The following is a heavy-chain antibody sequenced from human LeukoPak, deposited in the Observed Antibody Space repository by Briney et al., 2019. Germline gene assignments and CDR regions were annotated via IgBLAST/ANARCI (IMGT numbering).Heavy chain of an antibody. CDR2: ISYDRSNK. D-gene: IGHD2-15*01. CDR3: ARDDEVVAATGTFDY. J-gene: IGHJ4*02. V-gene: IGHV3-30*04. Sequence: GGSLRLSCAASGFTFSSYAMHWVRQAPGKGLEWVAVISYDRSNKYYADSVKGRFTISRDNSKNTLYLQMNSRRAEDTAVYYCARDDEVVAATGTFDYWGQGTLVTVSS. CDR1: GFTFSSYA.